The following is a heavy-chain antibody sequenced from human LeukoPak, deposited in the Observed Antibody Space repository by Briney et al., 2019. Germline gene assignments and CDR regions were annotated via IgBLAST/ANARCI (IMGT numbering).Heavy chain of an antibody. CDR3: ARDDIVVVPAAMSFDY. D-gene: IGHD2-2*01. CDR1: GFTFSSYW. CDR2: ISYDGSNK. J-gene: IGHJ4*02. V-gene: IGHV3-30*03. Sequence: QAGGSLRLSCAASGFTFSSYWMSWVRQAPGKGLEWVAVISYDGSNKYYADSVKGRFTISRDNSKNTLYLQMNSLRAEDTAVYYCARDDIVVVPAAMSFDYWGQGTLVTVSS.